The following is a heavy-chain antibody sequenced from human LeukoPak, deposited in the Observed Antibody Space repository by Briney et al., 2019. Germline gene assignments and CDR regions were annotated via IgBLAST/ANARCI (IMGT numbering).Heavy chain of an antibody. CDR2: ISYDGSNK. Sequence: GRSLRLSCAASGFTFSSYAMHWVRQAPGKGLEWVAVISYDGSNKYYADSVKGRFTISRDNSKNTLYLQMNSLRAEDTAVCYCARDRGIQLRYYFDYWGQGTLVTVSS. CDR3: ARDRGIQLRYYFDY. J-gene: IGHJ4*02. CDR1: GFTFSSYA. V-gene: IGHV3-30-3*01. D-gene: IGHD5-18*01.